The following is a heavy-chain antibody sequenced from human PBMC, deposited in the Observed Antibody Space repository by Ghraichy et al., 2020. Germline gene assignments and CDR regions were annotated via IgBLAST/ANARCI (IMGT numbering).Heavy chain of an antibody. CDR3: AKNHYGSGSYWYFDY. CDR1: GFTFSSYG. CDR2: ISYDGSNK. D-gene: IGHD3-10*01. Sequence: GESLNISCAASGFTFSSYGMHWVRQAPGKGLEWVAVISYDGSNKYYADSVKGRFTISRDNSKNTLYLQMNSLRAEDTAVYYCAKNHYGSGSYWYFDYWGQGTLVTVSS. V-gene: IGHV3-30*18. J-gene: IGHJ4*02.